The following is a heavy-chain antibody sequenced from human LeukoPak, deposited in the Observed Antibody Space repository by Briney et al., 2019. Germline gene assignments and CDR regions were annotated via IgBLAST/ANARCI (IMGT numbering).Heavy chain of an antibody. CDR3: ARDVGPLGYCSSTSCYERLLDI. V-gene: IGHV1-69*04. CDR1: GGTFSSYA. J-gene: IGHJ3*02. D-gene: IGHD2-2*01. Sequence: SVKVSCKASGGTFSSYAISWVRQAPGQGLEWMGRIIPVLGIANYAQKFQGRVTITADKSTSTAYMELSSLRSEDTAVYYCARDVGPLGYCSSTSCYERLLDIWGQGTMVTVSS. CDR2: IIPVLGIA.